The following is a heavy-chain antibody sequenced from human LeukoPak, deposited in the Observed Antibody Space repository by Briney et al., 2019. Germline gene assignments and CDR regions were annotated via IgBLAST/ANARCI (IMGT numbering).Heavy chain of an antibody. Sequence: SETLSLTCTVSGASLSSYYWSWIRQPAGKGLEWIGRVYATGSTNYNAALESRVTMSLDTSKNHLSLKVTSVTAADTAVYYCAREFSTNWFDPWGQGILVTVSS. CDR3: AREFSTNWFDP. CDR1: GASLSSYY. V-gene: IGHV4-4*07. J-gene: IGHJ5*02. CDR2: VYATGST.